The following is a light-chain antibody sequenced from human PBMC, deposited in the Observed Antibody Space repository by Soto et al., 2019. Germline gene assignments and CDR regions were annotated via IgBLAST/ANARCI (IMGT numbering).Light chain of an antibody. V-gene: IGLV2-8*01. CDR3: SSYAGSDNVV. CDR2: QVS. J-gene: IGLJ2*01. Sequence: QSVLTQPPSASGSPGQSVTISCSGTSSDVGGYNYVSWYQQYPGKAPKLMIYQVSERPSGVPDRFSGSKSGNTASLTVSGLQAEDEAYYYCSSYAGSDNVVFGGGTKLTVL. CDR1: SSDVGGYNY.